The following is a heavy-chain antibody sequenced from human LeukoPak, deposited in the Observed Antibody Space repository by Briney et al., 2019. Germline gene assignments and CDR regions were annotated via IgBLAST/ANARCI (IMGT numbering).Heavy chain of an antibody. CDR1: GGSISSGDYY. Sequence: SETLSLTCTVSGGSISSGDYYWSWIRRPPGKGLEWIGYIYYSGSTYYNPSLKSRVTISVDTSKNQFSLKLSSVTAADTAVYYCAREYYYDSSGYHHDAFDIWGQGTMVTVSS. CDR3: AREYYYDSSGYHHDAFDI. D-gene: IGHD3-22*01. J-gene: IGHJ3*02. V-gene: IGHV4-30-4*01. CDR2: IYYSGST.